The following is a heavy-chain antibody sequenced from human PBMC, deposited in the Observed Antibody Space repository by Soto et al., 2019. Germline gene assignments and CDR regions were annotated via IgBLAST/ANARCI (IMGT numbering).Heavy chain of an antibody. D-gene: IGHD3-22*01. CDR1: GGSFSGYY. CDR3: ATKWSLPNYYFDN. J-gene: IGHJ4*02. CDR2: VNHGGTS. V-gene: IGHV4-34*01. Sequence: SETLSLTCTVHGGSFSGYYWDWIRQPPGKGLEWIGEVNHGGTSNYNPSLKSRVTISVDTSKNQFSLKLNSVTAADTAVYYCATKWSLPNYYFDNWGQGALVTVSS.